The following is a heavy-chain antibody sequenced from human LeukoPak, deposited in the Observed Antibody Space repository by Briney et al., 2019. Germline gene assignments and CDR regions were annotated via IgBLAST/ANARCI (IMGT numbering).Heavy chain of an antibody. D-gene: IGHD6-13*01. V-gene: IGHV4-34*01. J-gene: IGHJ4*02. Sequence: PSETLSLTCGVYGGPFSGYYWSWIRQSPEKGLEWIGEITHSGNTNYNPSPKSRVTISADTSKNQFSLKLRSVTAADTAVYYCARVYSDSWPGYYFDYWGQGTLVTVSS. CDR2: ITHSGNT. CDR3: ARVYSDSWPGYYFDY. CDR1: GGPFSGYY.